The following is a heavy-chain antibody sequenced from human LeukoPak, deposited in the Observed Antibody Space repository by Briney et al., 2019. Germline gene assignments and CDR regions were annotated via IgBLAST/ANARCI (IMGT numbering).Heavy chain of an antibody. CDR1: GYTFTGYY. CDR2: INPYSGGT. D-gene: IGHD2/OR15-2a*01. V-gene: IGHV1-2*02. Sequence: GASVKVSCKASGYTFTGYYMHWVRQAPGQGLEWMGWINPYSGGTNYAQKFRGRVTMTRDTSISTASVDLSRLTSDGTAVCYCGRSEIYCNKVCCYREPCDNWGQGTLFTASP. CDR3: GRSEIYCNKVCCYREPCDN. J-gene: IGHJ4*02.